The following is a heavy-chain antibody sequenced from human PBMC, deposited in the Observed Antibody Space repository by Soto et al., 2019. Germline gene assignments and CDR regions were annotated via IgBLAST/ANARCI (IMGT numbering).Heavy chain of an antibody. CDR3: ASHVFRVSYAGYFDF. J-gene: IGHJ4*03. D-gene: IGHD6-6*01. Sequence: PSETLSLTCTVSGGSISSGDYFWAWIRQPPGKGLEWIGTISYNGTTYFNPSLKSRVTMSVDTSKNQFSLTLRSVTAADTALYYCASHVFRVSYAGYFDFWGQGTLLTVSS. CDR1: GGSISSGDYF. V-gene: IGHV4-39*01. CDR2: ISYNGTT.